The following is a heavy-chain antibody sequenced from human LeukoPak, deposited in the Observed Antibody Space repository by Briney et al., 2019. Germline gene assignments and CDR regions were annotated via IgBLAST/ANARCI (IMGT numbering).Heavy chain of an antibody. Sequence: GGSLRLSCAASGFTFSSYWMHWVRQAPGKGLVWVSRTNSDGSSTSYADSVKGRFTISRDNAKNTLYLQMNSLRAEDTAVYYCGNLDTPMGYWGQGTLVTVSS. J-gene: IGHJ4*02. CDR1: GFTFSSYW. V-gene: IGHV3-74*01. CDR3: GNLDTPMGY. D-gene: IGHD5-18*01. CDR2: TNSDGSST.